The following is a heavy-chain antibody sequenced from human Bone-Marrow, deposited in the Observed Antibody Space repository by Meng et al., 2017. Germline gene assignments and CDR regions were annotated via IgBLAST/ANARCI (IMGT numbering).Heavy chain of an antibody. CDR3: ARGVASPIFSTVVTPAFDY. D-gene: IGHD4-23*01. J-gene: IGHJ4*02. Sequence: QKRWGLGLVKPSAPLSLTRSCYWWSFSGYYWDRIRQPPGKGLEWIGEINHSGSTNYNPSLKSRVTISVDTSKNQFSLKLSSVTAADTAVYYCARGVASPIFSTVVTPAFDYWGQGTLVTVSS. CDR1: WWSFSGYY. CDR2: INHSGST. V-gene: IGHV4-34*01.